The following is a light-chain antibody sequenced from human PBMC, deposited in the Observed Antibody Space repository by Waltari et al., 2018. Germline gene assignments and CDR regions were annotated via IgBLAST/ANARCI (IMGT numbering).Light chain of an antibody. CDR2: DVF. CDR1: HSVDTS. Sequence: EIVLTQSPATLSLSPGDRATLSCRASHSVDTSLAWYQQKLGQAPRLLIYDVFYRATGIPARFSGLGSGTDFTLTISSLEPEDFALYFCQQRRDWPITFGQGTRLEIK. J-gene: IGKJ5*01. CDR3: QQRRDWPIT. V-gene: IGKV3-11*01.